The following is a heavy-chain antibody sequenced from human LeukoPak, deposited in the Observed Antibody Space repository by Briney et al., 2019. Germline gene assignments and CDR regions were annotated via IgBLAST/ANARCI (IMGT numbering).Heavy chain of an antibody. Sequence: PGGSLRLSCVASGFIFRDYGMSWVRQVPGKGLEWVAGINWSSGSTGYGDSVKGRFTISRDNSNNTLYLQMNSLRVEDTAVYYCAKSRYYDKDAFDIWGQGTMVTVSS. D-gene: IGHD3-22*01. CDR2: INWSSGST. J-gene: IGHJ3*02. V-gene: IGHV3-20*04. CDR1: GFIFRDYG. CDR3: AKSRYYDKDAFDI.